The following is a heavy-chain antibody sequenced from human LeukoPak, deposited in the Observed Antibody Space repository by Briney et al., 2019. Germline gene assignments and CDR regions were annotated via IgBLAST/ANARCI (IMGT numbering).Heavy chain of an antibody. CDR3: ARSRIANDSSGYYFKFDY. CDR2: ISFDGSKS. CDR1: GFTLSNYA. J-gene: IGHJ4*02. Sequence: GGSLRLSCAGFGFTLSNYAIHWVRQAPGKGLEWVAAISFDGSKSYYAESVKGRFSISRDNSRDTLYLQMSSLAVEDTAIYYCARSRIANDSSGYYFKFDYWGQGALVTVPS. V-gene: IGHV3-30*15. D-gene: IGHD3-22*01.